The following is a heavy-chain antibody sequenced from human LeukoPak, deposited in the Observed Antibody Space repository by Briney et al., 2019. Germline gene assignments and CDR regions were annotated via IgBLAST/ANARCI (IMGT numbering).Heavy chain of an antibody. CDR1: GGSFSTYY. V-gene: IGHV4-34*01. D-gene: IGHD2-21*01. Sequence: SETLSLTCAVYGGSFSTYYWSWIRQPPGKGLEWIGDIYHTGSTTYSTSLKSRVTISVDTPKTQFSLSLTSVTAADTAVYYCARVGYPTQRRVLSAVSIPTAGAFDVWGQGTLVTVSS. CDR2: IYHTGST. J-gene: IGHJ3*01. CDR3: ARVGYPTQRRVLSAVSIPTAGAFDV.